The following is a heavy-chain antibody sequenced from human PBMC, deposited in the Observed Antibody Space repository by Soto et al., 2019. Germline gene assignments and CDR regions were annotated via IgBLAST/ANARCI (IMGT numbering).Heavy chain of an antibody. CDR1: GASITTYY. CDR3: ARRLFGSGWTLDS. Sequence: SETLSVTCDVSGASITTYYWIWIRQSPGKGLEWIGNVYHTGTTDYNSSLKSRVTISVDTSKNQFSLNMNSVTAADTAVYYCARRLFGSGWTLDSWGQRALVTVSS. J-gene: IGHJ4*02. CDR2: VYHTGTT. V-gene: IGHV4-59*01. D-gene: IGHD6-19*01.